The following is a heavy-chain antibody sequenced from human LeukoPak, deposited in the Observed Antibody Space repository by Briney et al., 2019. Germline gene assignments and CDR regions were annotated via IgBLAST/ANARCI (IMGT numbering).Heavy chain of an antibody. CDR2: ISYDGSNK. CDR1: GFTFGSYG. Sequence: GGSLRLSCAASGFTFGSYGMHWVRQAPGKGLEWMAVISYDGSNKYYADSVKGRFTISRDNSKNTLYLQMNSLRAEDTAVYYCAKDLDSYYDILTGYTPLHFDYWGQGTLVTVSS. CDR3: AKDLDSYYDILTGYTPLHFDY. J-gene: IGHJ4*02. D-gene: IGHD3-9*01. V-gene: IGHV3-30*18.